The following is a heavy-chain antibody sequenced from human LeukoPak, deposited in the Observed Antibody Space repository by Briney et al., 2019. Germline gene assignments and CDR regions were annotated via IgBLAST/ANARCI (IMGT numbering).Heavy chain of an antibody. Sequence: GGSLRLSCAASGFTFSSYAMSWVRQAPGKGLEWVSAISGSGGSTYYADSVKGRFTISRDNSKNTLYLQMNSLRAEDTAVYYCARGSIGTEYFQHWGQGTLVTVSS. D-gene: IGHD2-2*01. CDR2: ISGSGGST. CDR3: ARGSIGTEYFQH. J-gene: IGHJ1*01. V-gene: IGHV3-23*01. CDR1: GFTFSSYA.